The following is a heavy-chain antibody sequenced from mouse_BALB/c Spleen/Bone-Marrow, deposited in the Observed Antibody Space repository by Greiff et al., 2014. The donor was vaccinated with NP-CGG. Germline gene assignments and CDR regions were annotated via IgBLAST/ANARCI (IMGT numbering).Heavy chain of an antibody. J-gene: IGHJ3*01. V-gene: IGHV5-6-5*01. CDR2: ISSGGST. D-gene: IGHD2-10*02. Sequence: DVKLVESGGGLVKPGGSLKLSCAASGFTFSSYAMSWVRRTPEKRLEWVASISSGGSTYYPDSVKGRFTISRDNARNILYLQMSSLRSEDTAMYYCAKRGAYGNFWFAYWGQGTLVTVSA. CDR3: AKRGAYGNFWFAY. CDR1: GFTFSSYA.